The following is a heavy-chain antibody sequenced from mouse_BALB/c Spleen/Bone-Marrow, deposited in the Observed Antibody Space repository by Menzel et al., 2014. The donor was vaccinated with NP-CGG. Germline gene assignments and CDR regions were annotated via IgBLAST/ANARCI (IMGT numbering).Heavy chain of an antibody. CDR3: SRRDGGGY. V-gene: IGHV1-39*01. CDR2: IVPYYGGP. J-gene: IGHJ2*01. CDR1: GYSFTGSN. D-gene: IGHD1-1*01. Sequence: EVQLHQSGPELEKPGASVKISCKASGYSFTGSNMNWVKQSNGKSLEWIGNIVPYYGGPSYNQKFKGKATLTVDKSSSTAYMQHKSLTTDVAAVDYCSRRDGGGYWGQGTTLTVSS.